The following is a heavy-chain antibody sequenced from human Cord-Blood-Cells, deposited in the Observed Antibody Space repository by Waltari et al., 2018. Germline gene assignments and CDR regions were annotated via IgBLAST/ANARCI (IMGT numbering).Heavy chain of an antibody. CDR2: INHSGST. V-gene: IGHV4-34*01. Sequence: AGLLKPSETLSLTCAVYGGSFSGYYWSWIRQPPGKGLEWIGEINHSGSTNYNPSLKSRVTISVDTSKNQFSLKLSSVTAADTAVYYCARTPEIAAAGTPNFDYWGQGTLVTVSS. CDR3: ARTPEIAAAGTPNFDY. J-gene: IGHJ4*02. D-gene: IGHD6-13*01. CDR1: GGSFSGYY.